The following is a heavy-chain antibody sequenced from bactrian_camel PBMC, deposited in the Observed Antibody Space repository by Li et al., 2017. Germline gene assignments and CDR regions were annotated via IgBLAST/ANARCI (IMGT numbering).Heavy chain of an antibody. D-gene: IGHD5*01. V-gene: IGHV3S53*01. CDR3: ATDVGWG. J-gene: IGHJ4*01. CDR1: GYIYSSHC. CDR2: IGQHGDT. Sequence: QLVESGGGLVQPGGSLGLSCVASGYIYSSHCMGWVRQAPGKEREGVAAIGQHGDTSYADSVKGRFTISRDNAKNTVYLEMNSLKSEDTALYYCATDVGWGWGQGTQVTVS.